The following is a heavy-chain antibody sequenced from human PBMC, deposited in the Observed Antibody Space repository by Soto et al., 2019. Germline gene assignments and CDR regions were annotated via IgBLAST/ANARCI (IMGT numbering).Heavy chain of an antibody. CDR1: GYTLTELS. J-gene: IGHJ3*02. D-gene: IGHD3-3*01. V-gene: IGHV1-24*01. Sequence: QVQLVQSGAEVKKPGASVKVSCNVSGYTLTELSMHWVRQAPGKGLEWMGGFDPEDGETIYAQKFQGRVTMTEDTSTDTAYMELSSLRSEDTAVYYCATGSLSLGVVIIPVRGDDAFDIWGQGTMVTVSS. CDR3: ATGSLSLGVVIIPVRGDDAFDI. CDR2: FDPEDGET.